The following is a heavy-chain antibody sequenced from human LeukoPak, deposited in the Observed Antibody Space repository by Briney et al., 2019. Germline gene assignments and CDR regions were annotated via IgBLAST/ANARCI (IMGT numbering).Heavy chain of an antibody. D-gene: IGHD2-15*01. Sequence: GGSLRLSCAASGLTLSSYAMSWVRQAPGKGLEWVSSISSSSSYIYYADSLKGRFTISRDNAKKSVYLQMNSLRAEDTAVYYCARGALDAATPFDSWGQGTLVTVSS. CDR2: ISSSSSYI. CDR3: ARGALDAATPFDS. V-gene: IGHV3-21*01. J-gene: IGHJ5*01. CDR1: GLTLSSYA.